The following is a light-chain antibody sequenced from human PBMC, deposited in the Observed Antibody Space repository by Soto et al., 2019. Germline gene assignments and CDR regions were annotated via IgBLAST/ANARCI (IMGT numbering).Light chain of an antibody. CDR2: DVN. V-gene: IGLV2-14*03. Sequence: QSVLTQPASVYGSPGQSIAISCTGTSSDVGSYNSVSWYQQYPGKAPKLTIHDVNNRPSGISDRFSGSKSGNTASLTISGLQAEDEADYYCGSFTSSTSYVFGTGTKVTVL. CDR1: SSDVGSYNS. CDR3: GSFTSSTSYV. J-gene: IGLJ1*01.